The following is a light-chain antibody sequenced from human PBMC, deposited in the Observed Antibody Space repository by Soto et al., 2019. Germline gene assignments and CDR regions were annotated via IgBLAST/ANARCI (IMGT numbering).Light chain of an antibody. Sequence: DLQLTQSPSTLSASVGDRVTITCRASQSISSWLAWYQQKPGKAPKLLVYKASSLESGVPSRFSGSGSGTEFTLTISTLQPDDFATYYCQQYEAYPITFGGGTKVEI. V-gene: IGKV1-5*03. CDR1: QSISSW. CDR2: KAS. CDR3: QQYEAYPIT. J-gene: IGKJ4*01.